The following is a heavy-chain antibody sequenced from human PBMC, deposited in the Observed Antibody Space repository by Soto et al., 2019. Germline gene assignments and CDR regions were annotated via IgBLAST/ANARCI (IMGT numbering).Heavy chain of an antibody. CDR1: GGSISSSSYY. CDR3: ARHLPTTAGNFDY. V-gene: IGHV4-39*01. CDR2: IYYSGST. J-gene: IGHJ4*02. D-gene: IGHD6-13*01. Sequence: QLQLQESGPGPVKPSETLSLTCTVSGGSISSSSYYWGWIRQPPGKGLEWIGSIYYSGSTYYNPSLKSRVTISVDTSKNQFSLKLSSVTAADTAVYYCARHLPTTAGNFDYWGQGTLVTVSS.